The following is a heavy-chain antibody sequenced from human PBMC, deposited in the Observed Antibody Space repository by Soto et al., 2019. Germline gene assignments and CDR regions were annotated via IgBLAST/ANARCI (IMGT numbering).Heavy chain of an antibody. Sequence: GGSLRLSCAASGFTFSSYAMSWVRQAPGKGLEWVSAISGSGGSTYYADSVKGRFTISRDNSKNTLYLQMNSLRAEDTAVYYCAKTYYDFWSGSLGAFDIWGQGTMVTVS. CDR2: ISGSGGST. D-gene: IGHD3-3*01. CDR1: GFTFSSYA. J-gene: IGHJ3*02. CDR3: AKTYYDFWSGSLGAFDI. V-gene: IGHV3-23*01.